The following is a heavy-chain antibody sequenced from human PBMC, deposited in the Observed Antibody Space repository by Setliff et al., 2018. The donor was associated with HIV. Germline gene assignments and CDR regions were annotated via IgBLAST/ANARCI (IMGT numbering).Heavy chain of an antibody. V-gene: IGHV4-39*01. CDR1: GGSISSSSYY. CDR2: IYYSGST. Sequence: SETLSLTCTVSGGSISSSSYYWGWIRQPPGKGLEWIGNIYYSGSTYYNPSLKSRVTISVDTSENQFSLRLNSVTAADTAVYYCARYRYYYDSSGYWRWFDPWGQGTLVTVSS. J-gene: IGHJ5*02. D-gene: IGHD3-22*01. CDR3: ARYRYYYDSSGYWRWFDP.